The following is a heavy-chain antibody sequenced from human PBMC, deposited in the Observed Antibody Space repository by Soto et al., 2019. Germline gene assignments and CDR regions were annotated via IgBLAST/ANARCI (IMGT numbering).Heavy chain of an antibody. CDR1: GYTFTNYY. CDR3: ARGTYYYDSSGYAGFDY. J-gene: IGHJ4*02. CDR2: ISSSSSYI. Sequence: SCKASGYTFTNYYMHWVRQAPGKGLEWVSSISSSSSYIYYADSVKGRFTISRDNAKNSLYLQMNSLRAEDTAVYYCARGTYYYDSSGYAGFDYWGQGTLVTVSS. V-gene: IGHV3-21*01. D-gene: IGHD3-22*01.